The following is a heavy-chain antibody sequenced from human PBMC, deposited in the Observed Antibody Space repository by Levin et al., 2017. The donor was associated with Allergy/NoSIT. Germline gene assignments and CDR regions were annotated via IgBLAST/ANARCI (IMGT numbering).Heavy chain of an antibody. CDR3: ARGPYCGGDCFLDN. Sequence: SQTLSLTCIVSGGSISSGSQHWSWIRQPAGKGLEWIGRIYTAGGSNYNPSLKSRVTISVDTSKNQFSLKVDSMTAADTAVYYCARGPYCGGDCFLDNWGQGTLVTVSS. J-gene: IGHJ4*02. CDR2: IYTAGGS. D-gene: IGHD2-21*02. V-gene: IGHV4-61*02. CDR1: GGSISSGSQH.